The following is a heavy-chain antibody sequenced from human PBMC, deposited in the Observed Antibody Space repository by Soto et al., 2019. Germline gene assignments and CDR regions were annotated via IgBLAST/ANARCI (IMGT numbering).Heavy chain of an antibody. CDR1: GYTFTDYA. D-gene: IGHD4-4*01. CDR2: INAGNGHL. J-gene: IGHJ4*02. Sequence: ASVKVSCKASGYTFTDYAMNWVRQAPGQRPEWMGWINAGNGHLKYSQNFQGRVTITRDASASTAYMELSSLTSEDTAVYFCVRGRWSVSNANYYLDYWGQGTLVTVSS. CDR3: VRGRWSVSNANYYLDY. V-gene: IGHV1-3*01.